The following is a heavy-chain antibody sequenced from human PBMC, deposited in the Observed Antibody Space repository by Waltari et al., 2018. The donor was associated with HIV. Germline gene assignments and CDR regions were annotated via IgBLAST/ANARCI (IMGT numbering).Heavy chain of an antibody. Sequence: QVKLVQSGAEVKKPGASVQVSCTASGYPFNGYHIYWVRQAPGQGLEWMGWINPNSGGTNYAQKFQGRVTMTRDTSISTAYMELSRLRSDDTAVYYCARDTPDAYYYDTSGYWSWGQGTLVTVSS. CDR1: GYPFNGYH. CDR2: INPNSGGT. V-gene: IGHV1-2*02. J-gene: IGHJ5*02. CDR3: ARDTPDAYYYDTSGYWS. D-gene: IGHD3-22*01.